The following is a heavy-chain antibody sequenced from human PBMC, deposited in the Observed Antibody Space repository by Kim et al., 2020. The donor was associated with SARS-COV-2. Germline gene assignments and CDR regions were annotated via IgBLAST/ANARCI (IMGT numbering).Heavy chain of an antibody. D-gene: IGHD3-10*01. V-gene: IGHV3-21*01. J-gene: IGHJ5*02. CDR1: GFTFSSYS. CDR2: ISSSSSYI. CDR3: ASYVVRGGPHPNWFDP. Sequence: GGSLRLSCAASGFTFSSYSMNWVRQAPGKGLEWVSSISSSSSYIYYADSVKGRFTISRDNAKNSLYLQMNSLRAEDTAVYYCASYVVRGGPHPNWFDPWGQGTLLTVSS.